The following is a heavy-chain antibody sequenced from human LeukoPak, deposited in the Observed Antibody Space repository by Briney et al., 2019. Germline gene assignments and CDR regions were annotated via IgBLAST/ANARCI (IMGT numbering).Heavy chain of an antibody. CDR2: IYHSGST. D-gene: IGHD2-21*02. CDR3: ARSGVVVTAPTGY. J-gene: IGHJ4*02. CDR1: GYSISSGYY. Sequence: SETLSLTCTVSGYSISSGYYWGWIRQPPGKGLEWIGSIYHSGSTYYNPSLKSRVTISVDTSKNQFSLKLSSVTAADTAVYYCARSGVVVTAPTGYWGQGTLVTVSS. V-gene: IGHV4-38-2*02.